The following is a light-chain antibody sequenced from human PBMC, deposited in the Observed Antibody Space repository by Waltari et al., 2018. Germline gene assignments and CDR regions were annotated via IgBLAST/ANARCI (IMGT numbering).Light chain of an antibody. CDR2: DVS. J-gene: IGLJ2*01. Sequence: QSALTQPAPVSGSPGQSITISCTGTSSDVGGSNFVSWYQQHPGKAPKLMIYDVSNRPSGVSNRFSGSKSGNTASLTISGLQAEDEADYYCSSYTSTYVVFGGGTKLTVL. V-gene: IGLV2-14*03. CDR1: SSDVGGSNF. CDR3: SSYTSTYVV.